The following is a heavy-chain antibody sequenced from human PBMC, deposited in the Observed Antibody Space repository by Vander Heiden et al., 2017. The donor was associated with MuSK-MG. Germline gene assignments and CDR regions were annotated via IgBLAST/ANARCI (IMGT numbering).Heavy chain of an antibody. CDR1: GFTFSSDA. CDR2: ISGSGGST. Sequence: EVQLLASGGGLVQPGGSLRLSCSASGFTFSSDAMSWVRQAPGKGLEWVSAISGSGGSTYYADSVKGRFTISRDNSKNTLYLQMNSLRAEDTAVYYCAKARVVAATPNDYWGQGTLVTVSS. CDR3: AKARVVAATPNDY. J-gene: IGHJ4*02. V-gene: IGHV3-23*01. D-gene: IGHD2-15*01.